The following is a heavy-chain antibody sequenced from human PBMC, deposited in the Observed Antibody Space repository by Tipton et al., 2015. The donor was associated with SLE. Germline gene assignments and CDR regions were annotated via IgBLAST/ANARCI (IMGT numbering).Heavy chain of an antibody. CDR2: IYYSGST. CDR1: GGSISSYY. J-gene: IGHJ5*02. D-gene: IGHD1-7*01. V-gene: IGHV4-59*12. CDR3: ARGLTGTMDWFDP. Sequence: TLSLTCTVSGGSISSYYWSWFRQPPGKGLEWIGYIYYSGSTNYNPSLKSRVTISVDTSKNQFSLKLSSVTAADTAVYYCARGLTGTMDWFDPWGQGTLVTVSS.